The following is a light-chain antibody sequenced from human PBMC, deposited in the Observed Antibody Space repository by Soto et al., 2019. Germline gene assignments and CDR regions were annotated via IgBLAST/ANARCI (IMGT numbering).Light chain of an antibody. V-gene: IGKV1-5*01. J-gene: IGKJ1*01. CDR3: QQYNSYSWT. CDR1: QSISSR. Sequence: DSKMTQSPSTLSASVGDRVTITCRDSQSISSRLAWYQQKPRKATKLLIYDDTSLESGVPSRFSVSGSGTQFTLTISSLQPDDFLTYYCQQYNSYSWTFGQGIKVQMK. CDR2: DDT.